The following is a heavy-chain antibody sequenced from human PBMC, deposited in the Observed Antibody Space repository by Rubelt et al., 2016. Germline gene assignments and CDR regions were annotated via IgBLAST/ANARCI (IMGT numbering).Heavy chain of an antibody. V-gene: IGHV3-48*04. J-gene: IGHJ4*02. CDR2: ISSSSSTI. CDR1: GFTFSTYW. Sequence: EVQLVESGGGLVKPGGSLRLSCAASGFTFSTYWMHWVRQGPGKGLVWVSYISSSSSTIYYADSVKGRFTISRDNAKNSLYLQMNSLRAEDTAVYYCARWLYGSGSYNFDYWGQGTLVTVSS. CDR3: ARWLYGSGSYNFDY. D-gene: IGHD3-10*01.